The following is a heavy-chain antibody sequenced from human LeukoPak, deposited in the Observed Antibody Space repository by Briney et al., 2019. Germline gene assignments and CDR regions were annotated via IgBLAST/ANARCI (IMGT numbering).Heavy chain of an antibody. V-gene: IGHV3-15*01. CDR2: IKSKTDGGTT. CDR1: GFTFSNAW. J-gene: IGHJ4*02. D-gene: IGHD4-17*01. CDR3: TTETDYGDLDY. Sequence: GGSLRLSCAASGFTFSNAWMSWVRQAPGKGLEWVGRIKSKTDGGTTDYAAPVKGRFTISRDDSKNTLYLQMNSLKTEDAAVYYCTTETDYGDLDYWGQGTLVTVSS.